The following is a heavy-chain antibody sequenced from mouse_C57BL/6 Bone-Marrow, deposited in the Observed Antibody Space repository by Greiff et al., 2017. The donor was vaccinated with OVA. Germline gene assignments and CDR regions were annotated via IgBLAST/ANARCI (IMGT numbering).Heavy chain of an antibody. CDR2: IDPETGGT. Sequence: QVQLKQSGAELVRPGASVTLSCKASGYTFTDYEMHWVKQTPVHGLEWIGAIDPETGGTAYNQKFKGKAILTADKSSSTAYMELRSLTSEDSAVYYCTRLRDTTVPYWGQGTLVTVSA. D-gene: IGHD1-1*01. V-gene: IGHV1-15*01. J-gene: IGHJ3*01. CDR1: GYTFTDYE. CDR3: TRLRDTTVPY.